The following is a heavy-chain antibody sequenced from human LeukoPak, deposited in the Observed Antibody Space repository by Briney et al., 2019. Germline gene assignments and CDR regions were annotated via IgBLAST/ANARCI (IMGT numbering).Heavy chain of an antibody. D-gene: IGHD3-10*01. CDR1: GFTFSNAW. CDR2: IKSKTDGGTV. Sequence: PGGSLRLSCATSGFTFSNAWMNWVRQAPGKGLEWVGRIKSKTDGGTVDYTTPVKGRFTISRDDSKNTLYLQMNSLKTEDTAVYYCTTNYYGSGSYSSEAFDVWAQGTMVTVSS. CDR3: TTNYYGSGSYSSEAFDV. J-gene: IGHJ3*01. V-gene: IGHV3-15*01.